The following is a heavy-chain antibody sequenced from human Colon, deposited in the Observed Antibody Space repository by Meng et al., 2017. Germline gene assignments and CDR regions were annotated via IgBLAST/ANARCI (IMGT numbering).Heavy chain of an antibody. Sequence: GGFLRPSCAASGFTFSGYWMHWVRQVPGKGLVWVSRINGDGSSTTYADSVKGRFTISRDNAKTTLYLQMNSLRVEDTAVYSCARALNDNNGETFWGQGTLVTVSS. CDR3: ARALNDNNGETF. J-gene: IGHJ4*02. CDR2: INGDGSST. V-gene: IGHV3-74*03. D-gene: IGHD2-8*01. CDR1: GFTFSGYW.